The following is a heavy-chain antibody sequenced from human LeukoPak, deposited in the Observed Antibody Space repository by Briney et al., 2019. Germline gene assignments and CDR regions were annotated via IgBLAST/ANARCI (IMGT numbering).Heavy chain of an antibody. CDR1: GGSISSSSYY. Sequence: SETLSLTCTVSGGSISSSSYYWGWIRQPPGKGLEWIGSIYYSGSTHYNPSLKSRVTLSVDTSKSQFSLKLSSVTAADTAVYYCARDGYSGYGGTFDYWGQGTLVTVSS. CDR3: ARDGYSGYGGTFDY. D-gene: IGHD5-12*01. J-gene: IGHJ4*02. V-gene: IGHV4-39*07. CDR2: IYYSGST.